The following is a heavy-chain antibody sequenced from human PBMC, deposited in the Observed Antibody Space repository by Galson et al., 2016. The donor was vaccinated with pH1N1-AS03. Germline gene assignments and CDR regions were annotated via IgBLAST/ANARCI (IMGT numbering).Heavy chain of an antibody. CDR1: EFSFSRFA. J-gene: IGHJ6*02. CDR2: INKDGNEK. Sequence: SLRLSCAASEFSFSRFAMAWVRQAPGKGLEWVANINKDGNEKYYVDSVKGRFAISRDNAKNSLYLQMDSLRAEDTAVYYCARDRTVVAASIIYYYGMDVWGQGTTVTVSS. V-gene: IGHV3-7*03. CDR3: ARDRTVVAASIIYYYGMDV. D-gene: IGHD2-2*01.